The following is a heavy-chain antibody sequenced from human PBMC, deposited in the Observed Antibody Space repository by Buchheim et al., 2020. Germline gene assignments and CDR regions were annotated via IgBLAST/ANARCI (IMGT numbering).Heavy chain of an antibody. J-gene: IGHJ6*02. CDR1: GFIFSSNW. CDR2: INSDGSSV. CDR3: ARGGDDYGDYYGLDA. Sequence: EVQLVESGGGLVQPGGSLRLSCAASGFIFSSNWMHWVRQAPGKGLVWVSRINSDGSSVFYADSVKGRFTISRDNAKNTLYLQMNSLRAEDTAVYYCARGGDDYGDYYGLDAWGQGTT. D-gene: IGHD4-17*01. V-gene: IGHV3-74*01.